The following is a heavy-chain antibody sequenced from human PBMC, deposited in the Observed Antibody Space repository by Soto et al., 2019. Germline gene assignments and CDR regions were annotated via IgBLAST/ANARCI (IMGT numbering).Heavy chain of an antibody. V-gene: IGHV1-18*01. CDR3: ARDSYCSGGSCYRGYFDY. J-gene: IGHJ4*02. CDR2: ISAYNGNT. CDR1: GYTFTSYG. Sequence: QVQLVQSGAEVKKPGASVKVSCKASGYTFTSYGISWVRQAPGQGREWMGWISAYNGNTNYAQKLQGRVTMTTDTSTSTAYMELRSLRSDDTAVYYCARDSYCSGGSCYRGYFDYWGQGTLVTVSS. D-gene: IGHD2-15*01.